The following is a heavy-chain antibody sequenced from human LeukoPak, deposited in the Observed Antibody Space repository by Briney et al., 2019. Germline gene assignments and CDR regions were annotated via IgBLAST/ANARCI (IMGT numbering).Heavy chain of an antibody. D-gene: IGHD1-1*01. CDR3: AEDLTTTGTTPFDY. J-gene: IGHJ4*02. CDR1: GFTFSSYG. V-gene: IGHV3-30*18. CDR2: ISNDGSNK. Sequence: GRSLRLSCAASGFTFSSYGMQWVREAPGKGVEWVAVISNDGSNKYYADSVKGRFTISRDNSKNTLYLQMNSLRAEDTAVYYCAEDLTTTGTTPFDYWGQGTLVTVSS.